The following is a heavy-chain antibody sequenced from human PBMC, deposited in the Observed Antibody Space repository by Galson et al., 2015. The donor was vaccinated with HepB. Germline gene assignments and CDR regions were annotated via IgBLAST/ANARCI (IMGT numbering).Heavy chain of an antibody. D-gene: IGHD4-17*01. J-gene: IGHJ4*02. CDR3: ATTVTTAAFDY. CDR2: INPNSGGT. Sequence: SVKVSCKASGYTFTGYYMHWVRQAPGQGLGWMGRINPNSGGTNYAQKFQGRVTMTRDTSISTAYMELSRLRSDDTAVYYCATTVTTAAFDYWGQGTLVTVSS. CDR1: GYTFTGYY. V-gene: IGHV1-2*06.